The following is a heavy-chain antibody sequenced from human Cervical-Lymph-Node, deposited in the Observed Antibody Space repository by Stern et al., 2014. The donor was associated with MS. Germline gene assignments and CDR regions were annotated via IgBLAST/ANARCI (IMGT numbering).Heavy chain of an antibody. CDR3: ARGGAVATSDYYFDY. J-gene: IGHJ4*02. CDR1: GFTFGYHA. Sequence: DQLVESGGGVVQPGRSLRLSCAASGFTFGYHAMHWVRQAPGKGLEWVVGISYDGSDKNDADSVKGRFTISRDNSRNTLYLQMNSLRVDDTAVYYCARGGAVATSDYYFDYWGQGILVTVSS. V-gene: IGHV3-30*01. CDR2: ISYDGSDK. D-gene: IGHD5-12*01.